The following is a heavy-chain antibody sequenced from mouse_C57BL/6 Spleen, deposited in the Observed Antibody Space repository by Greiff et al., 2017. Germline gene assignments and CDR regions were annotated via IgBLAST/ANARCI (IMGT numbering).Heavy chain of an antibody. D-gene: IGHD1-1*01. CDR2: ISSGSSTI. V-gene: IGHV5-17*01. J-gene: IGHJ4*01. CDR3: ASTITTVVADYAMDY. CDR1: GFTFSDYG. Sequence: DVHLVESGGGLVKPGGSLKLSCAASGFTFSDYGMHWVRQAPEKGLEWVAYISSGSSTIYYADTVKGRFTISRDNAKNTLFLQMTSLRSEDTAMYYCASTITTVVADYAMDYWGQGTSVTVSS.